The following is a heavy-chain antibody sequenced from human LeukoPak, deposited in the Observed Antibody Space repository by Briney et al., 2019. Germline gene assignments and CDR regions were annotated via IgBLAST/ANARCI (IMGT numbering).Heavy chain of an antibody. J-gene: IGHJ2*01. D-gene: IGHD2-15*01. CDR3: ASGGGYCSGGSCYTNWYFDL. CDR2: ISSSGSTT. V-gene: IGHV3-11*01. CDR1: GFTFSDYY. Sequence: GGSLRLSCAASGFTFSDYYMSWIRQAPGKGLEWVSYISSSGSTTYYADSVKGRFTISRDNAKNSLYLQMNSLRAEDTAVYYCASGGGYCSGGSCYTNWYFDLWGRGTLVTVSS.